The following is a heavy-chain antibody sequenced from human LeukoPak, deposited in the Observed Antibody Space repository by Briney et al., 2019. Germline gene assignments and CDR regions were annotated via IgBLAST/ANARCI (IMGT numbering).Heavy chain of an antibody. D-gene: IGHD1-1*01. CDR3: ARDGSDNWGLFDN. J-gene: IGHJ4*02. CDR1: GGSISGTSYC. Sequence: SVTLSLTCSVSGGSISGTSYCWGWIRPPPGKGPEWIGSHYHTGRIYHNPSLNSRVTISVDTSKNQFSLKLSSVTDADTAVYYCARDGSDNWGLFDNWGRGTLVTVSS. CDR2: HYHTGRI. V-gene: IGHV4-39*07.